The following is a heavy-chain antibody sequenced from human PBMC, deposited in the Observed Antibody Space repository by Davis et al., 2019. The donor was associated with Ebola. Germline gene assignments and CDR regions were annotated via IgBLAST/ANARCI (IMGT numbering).Heavy chain of an antibody. CDR2: INPSGGST. V-gene: IGHV1-46*01. J-gene: IGHJ6*02. CDR3: ARDGITIFVDGMDV. D-gene: IGHD3-3*01. Sequence: AASVKVSCKASGGTFSSYAISWVRQAPGQGLEWMGIINPSGGSTSYAQKFQGRVTMTRDTSTSTVYMELSSLRSEDTAVYYCARDGITIFVDGMDVWGQGTTVTVSS. CDR1: GGTFSSYA.